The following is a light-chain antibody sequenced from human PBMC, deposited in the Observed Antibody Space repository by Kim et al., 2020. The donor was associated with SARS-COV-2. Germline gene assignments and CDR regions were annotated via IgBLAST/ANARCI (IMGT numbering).Light chain of an antibody. Sequence: EIVLTQSPGSLSLSPGETATLSCRASQSVIARYLAWYQQKRGQVPRLLIYGASNRATGIPDRFSGSGSGTVFTLTISRLEPEDFAVYYCLQYGESPRSFGQGTKLEI. V-gene: IGKV3-20*01. J-gene: IGKJ2*03. CDR2: GAS. CDR1: QSVIARY. CDR3: LQYGESPRS.